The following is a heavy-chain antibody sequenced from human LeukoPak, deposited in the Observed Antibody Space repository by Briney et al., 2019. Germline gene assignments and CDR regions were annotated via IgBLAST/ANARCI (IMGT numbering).Heavy chain of an antibody. Sequence: GSVTVSCKASGYTFTSYGISWVRQAPGQGLEWMGWIRAYNGNTIYAQKLQGRVTMTTDTSTSTAYMELRSLRSDDTAVYYCARDAYYDILTGYYNGAFDIWGQGTMVTVSS. D-gene: IGHD3-9*01. CDR3: ARDAYYDILTGYYNGAFDI. CDR2: IRAYNGNT. J-gene: IGHJ3*02. V-gene: IGHV1-18*01. CDR1: GYTFTSYG.